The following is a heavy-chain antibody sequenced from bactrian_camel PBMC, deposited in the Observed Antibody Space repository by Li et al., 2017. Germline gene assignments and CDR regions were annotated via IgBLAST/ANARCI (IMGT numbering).Heavy chain of an antibody. D-gene: IGHD2*01. Sequence: HVQLVESGGGSVQAGGSLTLSCAASGLVYPFWSMAWFRQAPGKEREGVARIDSRGTTEYVDSVKDRFTISKDNANNTLHLQMDYLKLEDTAIYYCAVRSGGYCLTYAIYPPFKDWGQGTQVTVS. CDR3: AVRSGGYCLTYAIYPPFKD. CDR1: GLVYPFWS. V-gene: IGHV3S53*01. J-gene: IGHJ4*01. CDR2: IDSRGTT.